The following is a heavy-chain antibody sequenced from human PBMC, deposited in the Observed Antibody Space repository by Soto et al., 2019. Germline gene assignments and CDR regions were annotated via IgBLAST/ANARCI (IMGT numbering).Heavy chain of an antibody. J-gene: IGHJ4*02. CDR3: AHIVVAGLGYYFDY. Sequence: QITLKESGPTLVKPTQTLTLTCTFSGFSLSSTRMAVGWIRQPPGKALEWLALIYWDDDKRYSPFLKSRLTITKDTSKTQVVLTMSNMDPVDTARYYCAHIVVAGLGYYFDYWGQGTLVIVSS. CDR1: GFSLSSTRMA. CDR2: IYWDDDK. D-gene: IGHD6-19*01. V-gene: IGHV2-5*02.